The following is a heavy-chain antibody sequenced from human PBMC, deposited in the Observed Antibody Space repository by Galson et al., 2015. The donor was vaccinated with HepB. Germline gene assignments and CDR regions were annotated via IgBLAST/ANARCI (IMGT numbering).Heavy chain of an antibody. V-gene: IGHV1-2*06. CDR3: ARDGVITFGGVDPPVDY. Sequence: SVKVSCKASGYTFTGYYMHWVRQAPGQGLEWVGRINPNSGGTNYAQKFQGRVTMTRDTSISTAYMELSRLRSDDTAVYYCARDGVITFGGVDPPVDYWGQGTLVTVSS. D-gene: IGHD3-16*01. CDR2: INPNSGGT. J-gene: IGHJ4*02. CDR1: GYTFTGYY.